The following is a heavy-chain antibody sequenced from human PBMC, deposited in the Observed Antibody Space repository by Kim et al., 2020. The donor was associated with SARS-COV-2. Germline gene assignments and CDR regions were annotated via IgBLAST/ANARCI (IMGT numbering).Heavy chain of an antibody. CDR1: GGSFSGYY. J-gene: IGHJ5*02. V-gene: IGHV4-34*01. CDR3: ARGESYYYGSGTTKP. CDR2: INHSGST. Sequence: SETLSLTCAVYGGSFSGYYWSWIRQPPGKGLEWIGEINHSGSTNYNPSLKSRVTISVDTSKNQFSLKLSSVTAADTAVYYCARGESYYYGSGTTKPWGQG. D-gene: IGHD3-10*01.